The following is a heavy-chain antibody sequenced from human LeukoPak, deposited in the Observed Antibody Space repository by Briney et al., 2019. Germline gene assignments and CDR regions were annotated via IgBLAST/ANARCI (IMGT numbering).Heavy chain of an antibody. Sequence: SETLSLTCAVYGGSFSGYYWSWIRQPPGKGLEWIGEINHSGSTNYNPSLKSRVTISVDTSKNQFSLKLSSVTAADTAVYYCARDKGNYDFWSGYLKSGDFDYWGQGTLVTVSS. CDR2: INHSGST. J-gene: IGHJ4*02. V-gene: IGHV4-34*01. CDR1: GGSFSGYY. D-gene: IGHD3-3*01. CDR3: ARDKGNYDFWSGYLKSGDFDY.